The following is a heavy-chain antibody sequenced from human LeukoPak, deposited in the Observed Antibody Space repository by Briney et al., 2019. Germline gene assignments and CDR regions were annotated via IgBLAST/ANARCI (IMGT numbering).Heavy chain of an antibody. J-gene: IGHJ6*02. CDR1: GFPFSSYW. Sequence: GGSLRLSCVASGFPFSSYWMTWVRQAPGKGLEWVANIKQDGSKKSYVDSVKGRFTISRDNAKNSLYLQMNSLRAEDTAVYYCARGYCSSSSCYGYYYYGMDVWGQGTTVTVSS. CDR2: IKQDGSKK. D-gene: IGHD2-2*01. CDR3: ARGYCSSSSCYGYYYYGMDV. V-gene: IGHV3-7*01.